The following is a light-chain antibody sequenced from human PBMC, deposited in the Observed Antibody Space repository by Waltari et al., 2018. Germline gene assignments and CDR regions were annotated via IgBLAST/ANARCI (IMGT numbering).Light chain of an antibody. J-gene: IGKJ1*01. V-gene: IGKV1-5*01. Sequence: DIQMTQSPSTLSASVGDRVTITCRASQSISSWLAWYQQKPGKAPKLLSYDASSWESGVPSRLRGSGSGTEFTLTISSLQPDDFATYYCQQYNSYWTFGQGTKVEIK. CDR1: QSISSW. CDR2: DAS. CDR3: QQYNSYWT.